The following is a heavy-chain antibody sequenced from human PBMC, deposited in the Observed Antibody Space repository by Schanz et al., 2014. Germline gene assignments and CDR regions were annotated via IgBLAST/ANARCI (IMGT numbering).Heavy chain of an antibody. CDR3: AKDFTGSGIFFNS. D-gene: IGHD3-10*01. CDR1: GLTFSNHA. Sequence: EVQLVESGGGLVQPGGSLRLSCAASGLTFSNHAMSWVRQAPGKGLEWVSAISGSGDNTFYADSVRGRFTISRDNSRNTLYLQMNSLRAEDTAVYDCAKDFTGSGIFFNSWGQGTLVSVSS. CDR2: ISGSGDNT. V-gene: IGHV3-23*04. J-gene: IGHJ5*01.